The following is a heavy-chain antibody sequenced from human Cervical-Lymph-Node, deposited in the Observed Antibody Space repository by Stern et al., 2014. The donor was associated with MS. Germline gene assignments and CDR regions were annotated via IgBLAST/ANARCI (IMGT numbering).Heavy chain of an antibody. V-gene: IGHV4-59*01. CDR2: IYRSGIT. Sequence: QVQLQESGPGLVKPSATLSLTCTVSGGPIRGYYWSWIRQPPGQGLERIGYIYRSGITDYNPSLKSRVTMSEDMSKNQFSLRLSSVTAADTAVYFCARAQQWLNPFDCWGQGALVTVSS. CDR1: GGPIRGYY. CDR3: ARAQQWLNPFDC. J-gene: IGHJ4*02. D-gene: IGHD6-19*01.